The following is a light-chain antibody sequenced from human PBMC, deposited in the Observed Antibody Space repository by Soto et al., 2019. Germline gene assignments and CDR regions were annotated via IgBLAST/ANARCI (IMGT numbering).Light chain of an antibody. J-gene: IGLJ2*01. Sequence: QSVLTQPASVSGSPGQSVTISCTGTSSDVGGYDYVSWYQQHPGKAPKLMIYDVTIRPSGFSNRFSGSKSGNTASLTISGLQAEDEADYYCSSYAGSRTLVFGGGTKLTVL. V-gene: IGLV2-14*03. CDR2: DVT. CDR3: SSYAGSRTLV. CDR1: SSDVGGYDY.